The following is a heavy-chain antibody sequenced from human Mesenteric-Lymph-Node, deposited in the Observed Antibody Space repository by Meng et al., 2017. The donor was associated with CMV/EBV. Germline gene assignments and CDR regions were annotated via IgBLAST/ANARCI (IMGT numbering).Heavy chain of an antibody. V-gene: IGHV4-61*03. Sequence: SETLSLTCTVSGDSASSGSYYWSWIRQPPGKGLEWIGYIYKSGNTNYNPSLKSRVTISVDTSKNHFSLKVTSVTAADTAVYFCAGGRIVPRLGNYFDYWGQGSLVTVSS. J-gene: IGHJ4*02. CDR3: AGGRIVPRLGNYFDY. CDR2: IYKSGNT. D-gene: IGHD2/OR15-2a*01. CDR1: GDSASSGSYY.